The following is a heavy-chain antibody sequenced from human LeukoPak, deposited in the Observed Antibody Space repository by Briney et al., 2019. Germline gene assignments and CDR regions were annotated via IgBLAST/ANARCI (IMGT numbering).Heavy chain of an antibody. CDR2: ISDSGAET. V-gene: IGHV3-23*01. CDR1: GFTFSTYA. Sequence: GGSLRLSCAASGFTFSTYAMSWVRQAPGKGLEWVSAISDSGAETYYADSVKGRFTISRDNSKNTVHLQMNSLRAEDTAVYYCASCPGIAAAGYYYYYMDVWGKGTTVTVSS. J-gene: IGHJ6*03. D-gene: IGHD6-13*01. CDR3: ASCPGIAAAGYYYYYMDV.